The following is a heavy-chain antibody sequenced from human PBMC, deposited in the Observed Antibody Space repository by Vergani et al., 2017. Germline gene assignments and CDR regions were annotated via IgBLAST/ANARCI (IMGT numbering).Heavy chain of an antibody. CDR3: ARDRMVAPDRYSSSPGSGQGP. J-gene: IGHJ5*02. D-gene: IGHD6-6*01. Sequence: QVQLVQSGAEVKKPGASVKVSCKASGYTFTSYGISWVRQAPGQGLEWMGWISAYNGNTNYAQKLQGRVTMTTDTSTSTADMELRSLRSDDTAVYYCARDRMVAPDRYSSSPGSGQGPWGQGTLVTVSS. CDR1: GYTFTSYG. CDR2: ISAYNGNT. V-gene: IGHV1-18*01.